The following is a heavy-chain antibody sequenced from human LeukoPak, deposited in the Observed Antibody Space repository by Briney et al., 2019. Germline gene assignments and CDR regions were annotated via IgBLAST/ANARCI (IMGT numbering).Heavy chain of an antibody. J-gene: IGHJ4*02. CDR1: GFTFSTFG. CDR3: AKGGDYAN. CDR2: ISGSGHNT. V-gene: IGHV3-23*01. Sequence: AASGFTFSTFGMNWVRQAPGKGLEWVSAISGSGHNTYYADSVKGRFTISRDNSKNTLYLQMNSLRAEDTAVYYCAKGGDYANWGQGTLVTVSS. D-gene: IGHD4-17*01.